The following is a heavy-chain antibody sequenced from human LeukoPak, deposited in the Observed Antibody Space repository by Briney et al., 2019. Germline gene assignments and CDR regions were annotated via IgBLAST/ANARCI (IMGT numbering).Heavy chain of an antibody. CDR1: GFTFSSYA. V-gene: IGHV3-23*01. CDR2: ISGSGGST. J-gene: IGHJ4*02. D-gene: IGHD3-9*01. CDR3: AKDHDYDILTGEDYFDY. Sequence: GGSLRLSCAASGFTFSSYAMSWVRQAPGKGLEWVSAISGSGGSTYYADSVKGRFTISRDNSKNTLCLQMNSLRAEDTAVYYCAKDHDYDILTGEDYFDYWGQGTLVTVSS.